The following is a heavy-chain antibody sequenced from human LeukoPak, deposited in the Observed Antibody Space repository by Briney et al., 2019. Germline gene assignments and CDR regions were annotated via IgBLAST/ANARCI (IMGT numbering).Heavy chain of an antibody. CDR1: GYSISSGYY. Sequence: SETLSLTCTVSGYSISSGYYWGWSRQPPGKGLGWIGSIYHSGRTYSNPSLKSRATISVDTSKNQFSLKLSSVTAADTAVYYCAGDGLLWFGELLSYFDYWGQGTLVTVSS. CDR2: IYHSGRT. CDR3: AGDGLLWFGELLSYFDY. J-gene: IGHJ4*02. D-gene: IGHD3-10*01. V-gene: IGHV4-38-2*02.